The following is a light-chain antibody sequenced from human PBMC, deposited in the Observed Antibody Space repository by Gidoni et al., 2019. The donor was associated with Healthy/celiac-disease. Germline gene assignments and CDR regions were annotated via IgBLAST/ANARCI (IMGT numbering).Light chain of an antibody. CDR3: SSYTSSSTLDYV. CDR2: DVS. J-gene: IGLJ1*01. V-gene: IGLV2-14*03. Sequence: QSALTQPAYVSGSPGQSITISCTGTSSDVGGYNYVAWYQQHPGKAPNLMIYDVSNRPSGVSNRFSGSKSGNTASLTISGLQAEDEADYYCSSYTSSSTLDYVFGTGTKVTVL. CDR1: SSDVGGYNY.